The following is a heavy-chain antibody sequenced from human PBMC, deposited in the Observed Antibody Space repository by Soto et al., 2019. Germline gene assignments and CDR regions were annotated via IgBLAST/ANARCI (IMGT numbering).Heavy chain of an antibody. Sequence: SGPTLVNPAETLTLTCTDSGFSLTTGKMGVSWFRQPPGKALEWLAHILSDNERSYSTALQGRLTISKDTSGSQVVLSMTNVDPVDTATYYCARMNVDSYQFYYAMDVWGQGTTVTVSS. CDR3: ARMNVDSYQFYYAMDV. D-gene: IGHD4-17*01. CDR1: GFSLTTGKMG. V-gene: IGHV2-26*01. CDR2: ILSDNER. J-gene: IGHJ6*02.